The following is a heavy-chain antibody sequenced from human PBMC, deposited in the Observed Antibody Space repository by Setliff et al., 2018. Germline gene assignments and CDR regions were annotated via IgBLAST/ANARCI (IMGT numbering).Heavy chain of an antibody. J-gene: IGHJ5*02. V-gene: IGHV3-48*03. CDR1: GFTFSSYE. CDR2: ISSSGSTM. Sequence: PGGSLRLSCAASGFTFSSYEMNWVRQAPGKGLEWVSYISSSGSTMYYADSVKGRFTISRDNAKNSLYLQLNSLTAEDTAVYYCARGPPYYDFWSAYFPDHWGQGTLVTVSS. D-gene: IGHD3-3*01. CDR3: ARGPPYYDFWSAYFPDH.